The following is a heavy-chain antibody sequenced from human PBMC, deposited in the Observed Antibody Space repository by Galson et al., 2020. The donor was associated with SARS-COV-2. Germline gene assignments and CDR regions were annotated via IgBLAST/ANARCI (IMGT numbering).Heavy chain of an antibody. D-gene: IGHD5-18*01. J-gene: IGHJ4*02. V-gene: IGHV4-39*07. CDR2: INHSGST. CDR3: AKGGYSYGYPEYYFDY. Sequence: SETLSLTCTVSGGSISSSSYYWGWIRQPPGKGLEWIGEINHSGSTNYNPSLKSRVTISVDTSKNQFSLKLSSVTAADTAVYYCAKGGYSYGYPEYYFDYWGQGTLVTVSS. CDR1: GGSISSSSYY.